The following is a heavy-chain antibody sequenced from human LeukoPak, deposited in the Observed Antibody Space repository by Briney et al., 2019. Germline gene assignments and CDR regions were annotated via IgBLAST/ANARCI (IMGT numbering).Heavy chain of an antibody. CDR1: GGSISSSNW. V-gene: IGHV4-4*02. Sequence: PSGTLSLTCAVSGGSISSSNWWSWVRQPPGKGLEWIGEIYHSGSTNYNPSLKSRVTISVDTSKNQFSLKLSSVTAADTAVYYCARERGDGSGSYHEGHWGQGTLVTVSS. CDR3: ARERGDGSGSYHEGH. J-gene: IGHJ4*02. CDR2: IYHSGST. D-gene: IGHD3-10*01.